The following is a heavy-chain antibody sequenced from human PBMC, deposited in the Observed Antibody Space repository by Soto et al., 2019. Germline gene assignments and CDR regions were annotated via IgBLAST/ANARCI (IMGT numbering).Heavy chain of an antibody. Sequence: QVQLVQSGAEVKKPGASVKVSCKASGYTFTSYGISWVRQAPGQGLEWMGWISAYNGNTNYAQKLQGRVTMTTDTATSTAYMELRSVRSDDTAVYYCARDRGYCSSTSCSLPGYYYYGMDVWGQGTTVTVSS. D-gene: IGHD2-2*01. CDR2: ISAYNGNT. V-gene: IGHV1-18*01. CDR1: GYTFTSYG. CDR3: ARDRGYCSSTSCSLPGYYYYGMDV. J-gene: IGHJ6*02.